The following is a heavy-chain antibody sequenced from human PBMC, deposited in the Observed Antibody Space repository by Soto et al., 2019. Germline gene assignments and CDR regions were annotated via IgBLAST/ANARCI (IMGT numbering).Heavy chain of an antibody. CDR1: GGSFSGYY. J-gene: IGHJ5*02. D-gene: IGHD3-10*01. Sequence: PSETLSLTCAVYGGSFSGYYWSWIRQPPGKGLEWIGEINHSGSTNYNPSLKSRVTISVDTSKNQFSLKLSSVTAADTAVYYCATIYGSGSQNWFDPWGQGTLVTVSS. V-gene: IGHV4-34*01. CDR3: ATIYGSGSQNWFDP. CDR2: INHSGST.